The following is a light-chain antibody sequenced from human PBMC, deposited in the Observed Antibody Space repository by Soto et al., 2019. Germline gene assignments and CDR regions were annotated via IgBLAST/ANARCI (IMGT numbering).Light chain of an antibody. CDR2: DAS. CDR3: QQSSNWPLT. V-gene: IGKV3-11*01. CDR1: QSVRSY. Sequence: EIVLTQSRATLSLSPGERAALSCRASQSVRSYLAWYQQKPGQAPRLLIYDASNRATGIPARFSGSGSGTDLTLTISSLEPEDFAVYYCQQSSNWPLTFGPGTKVDIK. J-gene: IGKJ3*01.